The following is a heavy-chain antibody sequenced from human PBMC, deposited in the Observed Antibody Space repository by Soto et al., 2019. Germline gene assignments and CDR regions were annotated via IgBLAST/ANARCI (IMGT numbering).Heavy chain of an antibody. CDR2: NYYSGST. CDR3: ARGDYDILTAEDWFDP. CDR1: GGSISSYY. J-gene: IGHJ5*02. Sequence: QVQLQESGPGLVKPSETLSLTCTVSGGSISSYYWSWIRQPPGKGLEWIGYNYYSGSTNYNHSLMGRVTLSVATSKTQFSLRLSSVTAADTAVYYCARGDYDILTAEDWFDPWGQETLVTVSS. D-gene: IGHD3-9*01. V-gene: IGHV4-59*01.